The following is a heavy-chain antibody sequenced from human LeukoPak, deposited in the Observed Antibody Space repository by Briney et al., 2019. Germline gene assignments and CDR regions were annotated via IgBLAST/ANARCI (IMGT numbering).Heavy chain of an antibody. Sequence: ASVKVSCKASAYSFAAYYMHWVRQAPGQGLEWMGWINPNSGGTKYAQKFLGRLTVTGDTSISTAYMELSRLTSDDTAVYYCARSQYDVLTGSPDFWGQGTLVTVSS. CDR2: INPNSGGT. D-gene: IGHD3-9*01. CDR1: AYSFAAYY. CDR3: ARSQYDVLTGSPDF. V-gene: IGHV1-2*02. J-gene: IGHJ4*02.